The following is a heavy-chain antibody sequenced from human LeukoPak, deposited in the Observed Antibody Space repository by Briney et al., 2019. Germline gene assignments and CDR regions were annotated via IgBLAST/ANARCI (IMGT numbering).Heavy chain of an antibody. V-gene: IGHV1-18*01. D-gene: IGHD6-19*01. J-gene: IGHJ4*02. CDR3: VRELGGTYSIDY. Sequence: ASVKVSCKASGYTFNSYGISWVRQAPGQGLEWMGWISGYNGNTNYAQKLQGRVTLTTDTPTSTAYMELRSLRSDDTAVYYCVRELGGTYSIDYWGQGTLVTVSS. CDR1: GYTFNSYG. CDR2: ISGYNGNT.